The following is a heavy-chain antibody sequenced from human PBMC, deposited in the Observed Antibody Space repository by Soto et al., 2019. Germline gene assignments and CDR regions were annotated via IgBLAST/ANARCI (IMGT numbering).Heavy chain of an antibody. CDR1: GGTFSSSA. D-gene: IGHD1-7*01. J-gene: IGHJ3*02. CDR2: ITPVFVTP. Sequence: QVQLVQSGAEVKKPGSSVKVSCKASGGTFSSSAINWVRQAPGQGLEWMGEITPVFVTPTYAQKFQGRVTISADASTRSGYMGLSSLTSADPAVYFFAKDGHTPPPENFHFDIWGQGTMVTVSS. CDR3: AKDGHTPPPENFHFDI. V-gene: IGHV1-69*01.